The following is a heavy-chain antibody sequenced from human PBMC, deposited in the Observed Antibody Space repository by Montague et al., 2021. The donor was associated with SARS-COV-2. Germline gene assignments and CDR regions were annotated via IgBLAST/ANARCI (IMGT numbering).Heavy chain of an antibody. CDR1: GGSFSGYY. Sequence: SETLSLTCAVYGGSFSGYYWSWIRQPPGKGLEWIGEINHSGSTNYNSSPKSRVTISVDTSKNQFSLKLSSVTAADTAVYYCARGLAELRYFDWYHYYFDYWGQGTLVTVSS. V-gene: IGHV4-34*01. D-gene: IGHD3-9*01. CDR2: INHSGST. J-gene: IGHJ4*02. CDR3: ARGLAELRYFDWYHYYFDY.